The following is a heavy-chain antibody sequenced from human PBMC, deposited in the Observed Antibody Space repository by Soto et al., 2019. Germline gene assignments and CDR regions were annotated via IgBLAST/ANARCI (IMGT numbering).Heavy chain of an antibody. D-gene: IGHD3-10*01. V-gene: IGHV2-5*02. Sequence: QITLKESGPTLVKPTQTLTLTCTFSGFSLSTSGVGLGWIRQPPGKALEWLALIYWDDDKRYSPSLKSRLTITTDTSKNQVVLTMTNMDPVDTATYYCATHGSGTYYNPLYNWFDPWGHGTLVTVSS. CDR2: IYWDDDK. CDR3: ATHGSGTYYNPLYNWFDP. CDR1: GFSLSTSGVG. J-gene: IGHJ5*02.